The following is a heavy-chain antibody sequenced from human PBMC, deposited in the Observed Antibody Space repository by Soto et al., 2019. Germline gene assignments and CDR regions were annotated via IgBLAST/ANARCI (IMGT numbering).Heavy chain of an antibody. CDR3: ARNFGMFDP. Sequence: GSLRRSGAASVFTFSSYEMNWVRQAPGKGLEWVSYIGSSGTTTYYADSVKGRFTISRDNAKNSLYLQMNSLRGEDTAVYYCARNFGMFDPWGQGTLVTVSS. J-gene: IGHJ5*02. CDR1: VFTFSSYE. D-gene: IGHD3-10*01. CDR2: IGSSGTTT. V-gene: IGHV3-48*03.